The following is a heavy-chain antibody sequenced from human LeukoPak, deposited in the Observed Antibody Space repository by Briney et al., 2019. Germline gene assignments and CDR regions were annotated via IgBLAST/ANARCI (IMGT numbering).Heavy chain of an antibody. V-gene: IGHV3-15*01. CDR3: TTDSKCSSTSCRDY. J-gene: IGHJ4*02. Sequence: PGGSLRLSCEASGFTFSNVWMSWVRQAPGKGLEWVGRIKSKTDGGTTDYAAPVKGRFTISRDDSKNTLYLQMNSLKTEDTAVYYCTTDSKCSSTSCRDYWGQGTLSPSPQ. CDR1: GFTFSNVW. D-gene: IGHD2-2*01. CDR2: IKSKTDGGTT.